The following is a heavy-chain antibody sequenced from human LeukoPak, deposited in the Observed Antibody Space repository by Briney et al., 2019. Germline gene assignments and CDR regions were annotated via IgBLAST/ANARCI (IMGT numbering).Heavy chain of an antibody. CDR1: GLTFSSYA. CDR3: AKSPSTGVVVPAVIQLYFDY. D-gene: IGHD2-2*01. Sequence: GGSLRLSCAASGLTFSSYAMSWVRQAPGKGLEWVSAISGSGGSTYYADSVKGRFTISRDNSKNTLYLQMNSLRAEDTAVYYCAKSPSTGVVVPAVIQLYFDYWGQGTLVTVSS. J-gene: IGHJ4*02. V-gene: IGHV3-23*01. CDR2: ISGSGGST.